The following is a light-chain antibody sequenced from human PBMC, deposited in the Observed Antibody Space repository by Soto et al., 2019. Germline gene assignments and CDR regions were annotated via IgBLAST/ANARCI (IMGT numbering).Light chain of an antibody. CDR3: VLYMGSGISV. CDR1: SGSVSTSYY. Sequence: QTVVTQEPSFSVSPGRTVTLTCGLSSGSVSTSYYPSWYQQTPGQAPRTLIYSTNTRSSGVPDRFSGSILGNKAALTITGAQADDESDYYCVLYMGSGISVFGGWTKVTVL. CDR2: STN. V-gene: IGLV8-61*01. J-gene: IGLJ3*02.